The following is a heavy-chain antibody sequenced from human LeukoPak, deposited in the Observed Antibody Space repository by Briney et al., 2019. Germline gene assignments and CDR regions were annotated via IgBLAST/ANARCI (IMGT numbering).Heavy chain of an antibody. CDR1: GFTFSKDW. V-gene: IGHV3-74*01. J-gene: IGHJ4*02. D-gene: IGHD6-19*01. CDR3: ATKQWLAPPPDS. CDR2: INTDGTVT. Sequence: GGSLRLSCAASGFTFSKDWMRGVRQAPGKGLESVSRINTDGTVTTYADSVKGRFTVSRANADNTMFLQMNSVRDEDTAVYYCATKQWLAPPPDSWGQGTPVTVSS.